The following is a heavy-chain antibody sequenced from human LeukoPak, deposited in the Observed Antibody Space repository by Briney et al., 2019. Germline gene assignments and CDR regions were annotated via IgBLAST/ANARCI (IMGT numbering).Heavy chain of an antibody. CDR2: MNPNSGNT. CDR3: ARRYCSSTGCPRGDAFDI. J-gene: IGHJ3*02. Sequence: ASVKVSCKASGYTFTSYDINWVRQATGQGLEWMGWMNPNSGNTGYAQKFQGRVTITRNTSISTAYMELSSLRSEDTAVYYCARRYCSSTGCPRGDAFDIWGQGTMVTVSS. D-gene: IGHD2-2*01. CDR1: GYTFTSYD. V-gene: IGHV1-8*03.